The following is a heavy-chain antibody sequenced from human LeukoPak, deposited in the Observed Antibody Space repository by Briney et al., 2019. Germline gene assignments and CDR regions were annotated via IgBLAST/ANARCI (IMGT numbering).Heavy chain of an antibody. V-gene: IGHV4-30-4*08. CDR1: GGSISSGDYY. CDR2: IYYSGST. J-gene: IGHJ4*02. CDR3: ARRKRGSGGPFDY. D-gene: IGHD6-19*01. Sequence: SQTLSLTCTVSGGSISSGDYYWSWIRQPPGKGLEWIGYIYYSGSTYYNPSLKSRVTISVDTSKNQFSLKLSSVTAADPAIYFCARRKRGSGGPFDYWGQGTLVTVSS.